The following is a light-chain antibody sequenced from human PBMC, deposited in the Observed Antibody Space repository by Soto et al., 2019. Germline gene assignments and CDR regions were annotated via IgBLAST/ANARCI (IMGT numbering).Light chain of an antibody. CDR2: NNA. J-gene: IGLJ1*01. CDR1: SSNIGAGYA. CDR3: RSHDNSLSGFYV. Sequence: QSVLTQPPSVSGAPGQRVTISCTGSSSNIGAGYAVHWYQQLPGTGPKLLIYNNAIRPSGVPDRFSGSRSGTSASLAITGLQAEDEADYYCRSHDNSLSGFYVFGTGTKVNVL. V-gene: IGLV1-40*01.